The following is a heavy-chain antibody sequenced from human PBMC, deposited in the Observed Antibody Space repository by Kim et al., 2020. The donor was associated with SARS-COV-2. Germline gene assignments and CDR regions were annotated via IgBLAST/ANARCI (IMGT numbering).Heavy chain of an antibody. V-gene: IGHV3-11*06. D-gene: IGHD3-3*01. J-gene: IGHJ4*02. CDR3: ARGGGYYDFWSGYLTFDY. Sequence: TGRFTISRDNAKNSLYLQMNSLRAEDTAVYYCARGGGYYDFWSGYLTFDYWGQGTLVTVSS.